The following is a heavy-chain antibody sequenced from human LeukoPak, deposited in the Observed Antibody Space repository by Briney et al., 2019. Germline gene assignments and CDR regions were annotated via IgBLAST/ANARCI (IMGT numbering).Heavy chain of an antibody. Sequence: GGSLRLSCTTSGLSFGDYAVNWVRQAPGKGLEWVGFIRSKTSGGPIEYAASVKGRFTFSRDDSRGIAYLQMSSLKAEDTAVYYCTTGRDSSSWSTDLDYWGQGTLVTVSS. D-gene: IGHD6-13*01. CDR3: TTGRDSSSWSTDLDY. V-gene: IGHV3-49*04. CDR1: GLSFGDYA. CDR2: IRSKTSGGPI. J-gene: IGHJ4*02.